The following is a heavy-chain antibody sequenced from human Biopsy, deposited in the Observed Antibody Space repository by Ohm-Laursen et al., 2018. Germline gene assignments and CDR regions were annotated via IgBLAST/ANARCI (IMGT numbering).Heavy chain of an antibody. J-gene: IGHJ4*02. V-gene: IGHV1-69*04. CDR3: AADADGYYTEFDY. Sequence: SSVKVSCKASGGPSTNYAFSWVRPAPGQGLEWVGRIVPILGHLNYAQRFQGRVSITADKSTTYVYMELSRLTSGDTAVYYCAADADGYYTEFDYWGPGTLVTVSS. CDR1: GGPSTNYA. D-gene: IGHD3-3*01. CDR2: IVPILGHL.